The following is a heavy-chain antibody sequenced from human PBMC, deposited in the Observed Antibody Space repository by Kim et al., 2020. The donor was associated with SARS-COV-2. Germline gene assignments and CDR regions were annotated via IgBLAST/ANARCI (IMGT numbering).Heavy chain of an antibody. D-gene: IGHD6-13*01. CDR3: TSWGAGNY. CDR1: GFSFSNYW. Sequence: GGSLRLSCAASGFSFSNYWMSWVRQAPGKGLEWVANIKRDGSEKYYVDSVRGRFTISRDNDKNLLFLQMNSLRGEDTAVYYCTSWGAGNYWGPGTLGTVS. J-gene: IGHJ4*02. V-gene: IGHV3-7*01. CDR2: IKRDGSEK.